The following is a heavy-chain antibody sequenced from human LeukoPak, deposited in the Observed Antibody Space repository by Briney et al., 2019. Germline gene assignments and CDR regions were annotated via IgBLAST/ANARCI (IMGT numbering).Heavy chain of an antibody. CDR1: GYTFTSYG. Sequence: ASVKVSRKASGYTFTSYGISWVRQAPGQGLEWMGWISAYNGNTNYAQKLQGRVTMTTDTSTSTAYMELRSLRSDDTAVYYCARVNSNYATPYYYYMDVWGKGTTVTVSS. J-gene: IGHJ6*03. CDR2: ISAYNGNT. D-gene: IGHD4-11*01. V-gene: IGHV1-18*01. CDR3: ARVNSNYATPYYYYMDV.